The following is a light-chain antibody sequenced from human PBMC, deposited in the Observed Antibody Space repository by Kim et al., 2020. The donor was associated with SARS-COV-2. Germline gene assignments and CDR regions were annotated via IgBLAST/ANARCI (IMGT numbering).Light chain of an antibody. CDR2: EVN. CDR3: CSYAGSSTSYA. Sequence: SITISCTGTSSDVGYYNLFFWYQQHPGKAPKLRIYEVNNRPSGVSDRFSGSKSGNTASLTISGLQAEDEADYYCCSYAGSSTSYAFGTGTKVTVL. V-gene: IGLV2-23*02. J-gene: IGLJ1*01. CDR1: SSDVGYYNL.